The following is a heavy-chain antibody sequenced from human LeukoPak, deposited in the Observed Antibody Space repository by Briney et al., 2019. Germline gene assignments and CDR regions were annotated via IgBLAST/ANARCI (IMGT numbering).Heavy chain of an antibody. V-gene: IGHV3-30*02. D-gene: IGHD3-10*01. J-gene: IGHJ4*02. Sequence: GGSLRLSCAASGFTFSSYGMHWVRQAPGKRLERVAFIRYDGSNKYYADSVKGRFTNSRDNSKNTLYLQMISLRAEDTAVYYCARDHIWFGESYFDYWGQGTLVTVSS. CDR3: ARDHIWFGESYFDY. CDR2: IRYDGSNK. CDR1: GFTFSSYG.